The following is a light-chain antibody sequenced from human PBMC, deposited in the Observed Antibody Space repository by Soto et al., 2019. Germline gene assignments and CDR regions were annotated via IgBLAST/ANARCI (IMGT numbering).Light chain of an antibody. J-gene: IGKJ1*01. CDR3: LQDYNYPRT. Sequence: AIKMTQSPSSLSASVGDRITITCRASQGIRSDLGWYQQHPGKAPKLLIFAASHLQSGVPSRFSGSGSGTDFTLTISSLQPEDFATYYCLQDYNYPRTFGQGTKVDIK. CDR2: AAS. V-gene: IGKV1-6*01. CDR1: QGIRSD.